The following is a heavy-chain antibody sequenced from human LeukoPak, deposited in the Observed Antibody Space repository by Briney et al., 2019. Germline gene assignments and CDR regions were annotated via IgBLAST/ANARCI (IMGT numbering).Heavy chain of an antibody. Sequence: PGGSLRLSCAASGFTFSSYAMLWVRQAPGKGLEWVAVISYDGSNKYYADSVKGRFTISRDNSKNTLYLQMNSLRAEDTAVYYCASDSSGWWTYYGMDVWGQGTTVTVSS. D-gene: IGHD6-19*01. CDR1: GFTFSSYA. CDR2: ISYDGSNK. J-gene: IGHJ6*02. CDR3: ASDSSGWWTYYGMDV. V-gene: IGHV3-30-3*01.